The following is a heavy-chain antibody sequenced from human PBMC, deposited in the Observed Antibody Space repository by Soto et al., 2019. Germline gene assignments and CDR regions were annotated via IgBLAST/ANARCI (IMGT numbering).Heavy chain of an antibody. V-gene: IGHV3-23*01. J-gene: IGHJ5*01. Sequence: GGSLRLSCAASGYTFSSYAMSWVRQAPGKGLEWVSVISGGGDRTYYADSVKGRFTISRDNSEDTLYLLMNSLRAEDTAVYYCTKDRVVGAIGDRFDSWGQGALVTVSS. CDR1: GYTFSSYA. D-gene: IGHD1-26*01. CDR2: ISGGGDRT. CDR3: TKDRVVGAIGDRFDS.